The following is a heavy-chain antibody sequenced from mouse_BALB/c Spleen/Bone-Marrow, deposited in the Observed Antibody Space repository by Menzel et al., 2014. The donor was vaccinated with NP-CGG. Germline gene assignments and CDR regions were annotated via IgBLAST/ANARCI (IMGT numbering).Heavy chain of an antibody. CDR2: ISSGGSYT. J-gene: IGHJ2*01. Sequence: EVKLVESGGGLVKPGRSLKLSSAASGFTFSSCAMSWVRQTPEKRLEWVATISSGGSYTYCLDSVKGRFTISRDNAKNTLYLQMSSLRSKDTAMYYCARAGRYDGSFDYWGQGTTLTVSS. CDR3: ARAGRYDGSFDY. D-gene: IGHD2-14*01. CDR1: GFTFSSCA. V-gene: IGHV5-9-1*01.